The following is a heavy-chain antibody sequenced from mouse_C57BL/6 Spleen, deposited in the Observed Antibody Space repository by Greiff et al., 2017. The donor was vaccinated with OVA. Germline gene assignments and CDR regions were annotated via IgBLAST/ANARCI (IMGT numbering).Heavy chain of an antibody. V-gene: IGHV1-76*01. CDR1: GYTFTDYY. CDR2: IYPGSGNT. J-gene: IGHJ2*01. Sequence: VQLQQSGAELVRPGASVKLSCKASGYTFTDYYINWVKQRPGQGLEWIARIYPGSGNTYYNEKFKGKATLTAEKSSSTAYMQLRSLTSEDSAVYFCARSGDYGDFDYWGQGTTLTVSS. D-gene: IGHD2-4*01. CDR3: ARSGDYGDFDY.